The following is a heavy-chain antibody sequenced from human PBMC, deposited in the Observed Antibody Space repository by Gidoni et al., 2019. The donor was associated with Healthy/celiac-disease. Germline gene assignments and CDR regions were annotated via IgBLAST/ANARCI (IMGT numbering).Heavy chain of an antibody. CDR1: VFTFSSYA. CDR3: AKDPIFGNYYDGSGYGSFDI. V-gene: IGHV3-23*01. D-gene: IGHD3-22*01. Sequence: EVQLLDSGGGLVQPWGSLRLSCAASVFTFSSYAMSWVRQAPGKGLEWVSAISGSGSSTYYADSVKGRFTISRDNAKNSVYLQMNSLRAEDTAVYYWAKDPIFGNYYDGSGYGSFDIWGQGTMVTASS. J-gene: IGHJ3*02. CDR2: ISGSGSST.